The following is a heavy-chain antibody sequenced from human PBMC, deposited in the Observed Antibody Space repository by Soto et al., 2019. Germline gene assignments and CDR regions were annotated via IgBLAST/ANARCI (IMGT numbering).Heavy chain of an antibody. Sequence: ASGKVSCKASGYTFTSYGLSWMRESAGQGLEWRGWISAYNGNTNYAQKLQGRVTMTTDTSTSTAYMELRSLRSDDTAVYYCARDLEPTLYYYDSSGYRPTIDYWGQGTLVTVSS. V-gene: IGHV1-18*04. J-gene: IGHJ4*02. CDR1: GYTFTSYG. CDR2: ISAYNGNT. D-gene: IGHD3-22*01. CDR3: ARDLEPTLYYYDSSGYRPTIDY.